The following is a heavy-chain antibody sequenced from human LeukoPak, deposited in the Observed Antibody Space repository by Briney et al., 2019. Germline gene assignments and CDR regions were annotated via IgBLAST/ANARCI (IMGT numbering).Heavy chain of an antibody. Sequence: ASVKVSCKASGDTFTGYYMYWVRQAPGQGLEWMGCINPNSGGTKYAQKFQGGVTLTRDTSISTAYMELSRLRSDDTAVYYCARGETVYGGAIVYWGQGTLVTVSS. V-gene: IGHV1-2*02. D-gene: IGHD3-16*02. CDR1: GDTFTGYY. CDR2: INPNSGGT. J-gene: IGHJ4*02. CDR3: ARGETVYGGAIVY.